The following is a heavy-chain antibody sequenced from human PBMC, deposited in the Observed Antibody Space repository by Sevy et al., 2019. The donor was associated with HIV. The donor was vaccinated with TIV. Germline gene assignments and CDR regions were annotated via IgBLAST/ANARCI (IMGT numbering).Heavy chain of an antibody. CDR2: ISSSGSTI. V-gene: IGHV3-48*03. Sequence: GGSLRLSCAASGFTFSSYEMNWVRQAPGKGLEWVSYISSSGSTIYYADSVKGRFTISRDNAKNSLYLQMNSLRAEDTAVYYCASGPEFNFLGRGHYYYGMDVWGQGTTVTVSS. J-gene: IGHJ6*02. CDR3: ASGPEFNFLGRGHYYYGMDV. CDR1: GFTFSSYE. D-gene: IGHD2-2*01.